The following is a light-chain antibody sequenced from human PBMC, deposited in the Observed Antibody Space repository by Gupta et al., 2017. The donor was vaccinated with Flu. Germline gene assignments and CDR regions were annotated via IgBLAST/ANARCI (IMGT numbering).Light chain of an antibody. CDR3: HHDCSSPPT. CDR1: LSVSDNH. V-gene: IGKV3-20*01. J-gene: IGKJ5*01. Sequence: GPLSLSPRERATPSRSVCLSVSDNHLASYHQKPGQAPRLLIKCSSSCRTAIPDRLSGSGSSTEFTLTIIRRVPEDFAVYYCHHDCSSPPTFGQGTRLEIK. CDR2: CSS.